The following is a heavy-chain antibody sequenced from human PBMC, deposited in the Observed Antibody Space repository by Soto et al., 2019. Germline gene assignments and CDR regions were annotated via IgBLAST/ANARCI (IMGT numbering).Heavy chain of an antibody. J-gene: IGHJ5*02. CDR3: ARDYFSSGWPTGNWFDP. Sequence: QVQLVQSGAEVKKPGSSVKVSCKASGGTFSSYAISWVRQAPGQGLEWMGGIIPIFGTANYAQKFQGRVTITADKSTSTAYMELSSLRSEDTAVYYCARDYFSSGWPTGNWFDPWGQGTLVTVSS. CDR2: IIPIFGTA. CDR1: GGTFSSYA. D-gene: IGHD6-19*01. V-gene: IGHV1-69*06.